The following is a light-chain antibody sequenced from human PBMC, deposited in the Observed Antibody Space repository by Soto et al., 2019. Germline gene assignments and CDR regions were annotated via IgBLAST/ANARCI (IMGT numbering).Light chain of an antibody. CDR1: KLGDKY. CDR2: QDS. CDR3: QAWDSSTRVV. V-gene: IGLV3-1*01. J-gene: IGLJ2*01. Sequence: SYEPPQPPSVSVSPGQTASITCSGDKLGDKYACWYQQKPGQSPVLVIYQDSKRPSGIPERFSGSNSGNTATLTISGTQAMDEADYYCQAWDSSTRVVFGGGTKLAVL.